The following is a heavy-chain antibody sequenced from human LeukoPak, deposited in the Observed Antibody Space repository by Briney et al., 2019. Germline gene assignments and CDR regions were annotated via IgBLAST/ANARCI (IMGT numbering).Heavy chain of an antibody. V-gene: IGHV5-51*01. D-gene: IGHD3-16*01. CDR1: GYSFTSYW. CDR3: ARRVGGIGAFDI. J-gene: IGHJ3*02. CDR2: IYTGDSDT. Sequence: GESLKISCKSSGYSFTSYWIGLGRQMPGKGVEWMGIIYTGDSDTRYSPSFQGQVTISADKSIRTAYLQWSSLKASDTAMYYCARRVGGIGAFDIWGQGTMVTVSS.